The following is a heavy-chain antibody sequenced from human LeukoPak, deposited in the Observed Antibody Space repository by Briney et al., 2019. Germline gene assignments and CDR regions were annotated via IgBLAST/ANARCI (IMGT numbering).Heavy chain of an antibody. Sequence: GGSLRLSCAASGFTFSNYAMSWVRQAPGKGLEWVSAISGSGGSTYYADSVKGRFTISRDNSKNTLYLQMNSLRAEDTAVYYCAKVPYYDFWSGPDYWGQGTLVTVSS. V-gene: IGHV3-23*01. CDR1: GFTFSNYA. D-gene: IGHD3-3*01. J-gene: IGHJ4*02. CDR2: ISGSGGST. CDR3: AKVPYYDFWSGPDY.